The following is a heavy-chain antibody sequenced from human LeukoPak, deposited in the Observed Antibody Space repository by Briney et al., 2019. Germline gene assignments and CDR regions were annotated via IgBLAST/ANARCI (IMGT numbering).Heavy chain of an antibody. CDR2: INPSGGST. D-gene: IGHD1-26*01. CDR1: GYTFTSYY. CDR3: ARVPSGSYTKHPFDY. Sequence: GASVKVSCKASGYTFTSYYMHWVRQAPGQGLEWMGIINPSGGSTSYAQKFQGRVTMTRDTSTSTVYMELSSLRSEDTAVYYCARVPSGSYTKHPFDYWGQGTLVTVSS. V-gene: IGHV1-46*01. J-gene: IGHJ4*02.